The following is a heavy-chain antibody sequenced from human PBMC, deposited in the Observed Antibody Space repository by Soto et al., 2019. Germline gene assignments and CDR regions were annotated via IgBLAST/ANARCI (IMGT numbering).Heavy chain of an antibody. CDR2: IWHDGLKK. CDR3: ARDRGADAPIDF. CDR1: RFTFSDYG. Sequence: QVQLVESGGGVVQPERSLRLSCVASRFTFSDYGMHWFRQAPGKGLEWVAVIWHDGLKKDYVDSVKGRFTVSRDNSKNTLYLQMNSLRVDDTATYYCARDRGADAPIDFWGHGTLVTVSS. J-gene: IGHJ4*01. V-gene: IGHV3-33*01.